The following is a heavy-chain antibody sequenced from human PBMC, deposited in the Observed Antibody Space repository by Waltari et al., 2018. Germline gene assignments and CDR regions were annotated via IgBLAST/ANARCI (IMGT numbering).Heavy chain of an antibody. CDR3: VRNRGWQQFDF. Sequence: EVQLVESGGGLVQPGGSLRLSCAVSGFTLSNYWMGWVRQAPGKVLEGVAGIKEDGSRKDYVDSVKGRFTISRDNAKSTLYLQMNSLRAEDTAVFYCVRNRGWQQFDFWGQGTLVTVSS. CDR1: GFTLSNYW. D-gene: IGHD2-15*01. CDR2: IKEDGSRK. J-gene: IGHJ4*02. V-gene: IGHV3-7*01.